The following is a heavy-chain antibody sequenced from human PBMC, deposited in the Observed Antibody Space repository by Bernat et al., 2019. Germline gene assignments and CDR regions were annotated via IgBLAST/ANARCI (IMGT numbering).Heavy chain of an antibody. J-gene: IGHJ5*02. Sequence: VQLVESGGGVVQPGGSLRLSCAASGFTFSSYWMHWVRQAPGKGLVWVSRINSDGSSTSYADSVKGRFTISRDNAKNTLYLQMNSLRAEDTAVYYCARASNSYYYDSSGEGSWGQGTLVTVSS. CDR1: GFTFSSYW. CDR2: INSDGSST. V-gene: IGHV3-74*02. CDR3: ARASNSYYYDSSGEGS. D-gene: IGHD3-22*01.